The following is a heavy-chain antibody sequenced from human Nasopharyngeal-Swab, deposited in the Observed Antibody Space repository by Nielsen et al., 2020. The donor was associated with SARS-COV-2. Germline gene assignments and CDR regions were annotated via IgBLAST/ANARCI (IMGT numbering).Heavy chain of an antibody. CDR1: GVSISSQY. CDR3: AKEGATGWFDP. V-gene: IGHV4-59*11. J-gene: IGHJ5*02. Sequence: SETLSLTCTVSGVSISSQYWSWIRQPPAKGLEWIGYISHNSGTNYNPSLKSRVTMFMDTSKNQFSLKLSSVTAADTAVYYCAKEGATGWFDPWGQGTLVTVSS. CDR2: ISHNSGT.